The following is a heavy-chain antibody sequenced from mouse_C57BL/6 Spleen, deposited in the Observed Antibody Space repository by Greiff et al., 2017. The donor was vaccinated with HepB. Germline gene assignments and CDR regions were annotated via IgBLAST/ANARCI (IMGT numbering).Heavy chain of an antibody. D-gene: IGHD1-1*01. CDR1: GFTFSDYY. V-gene: IGHV5-12*01. CDR2: ISNGGGST. J-gene: IGHJ4*01. Sequence: DVHLVESGGGLVQPGGSLKLSCAASGFTFSDYYMYWVRQTPEKRLEWVAYISNGGGSTYYPDTVKGRFTISRDNAKNTLYLQMSRLKSEDTAMYYCASPDYYGSRGAMDYWGQGTSVTVSS. CDR3: ASPDYYGSRGAMDY.